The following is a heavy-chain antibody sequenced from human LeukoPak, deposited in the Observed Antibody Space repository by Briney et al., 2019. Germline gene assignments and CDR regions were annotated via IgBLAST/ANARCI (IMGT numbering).Heavy chain of an antibody. CDR3: ARGGVSGGFDY. D-gene: IGHD3-10*01. V-gene: IGHV3-74*01. Sequence: GGSLRLSCAASGFTLSNSWMFWVRQPPGKGLKYVSEINNDGSRTGYADSVKGRFTISRDGAENTLFLQMNSLRAEDTAVYFCARGGVSGGFDYWGQGTLVTVS. J-gene: IGHJ4*02. CDR1: GFTLSNSW. CDR2: INNDGSRT.